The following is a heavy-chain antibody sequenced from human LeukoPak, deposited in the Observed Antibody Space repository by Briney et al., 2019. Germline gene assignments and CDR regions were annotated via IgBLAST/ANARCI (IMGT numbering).Heavy chain of an antibody. J-gene: IGHJ2*01. CDR2: IYYSGST. Sequence: PSQTLSLTCTVSGGSISSGDYYWSWIRQPPGKGLEWIGYIYYSGSTYYNPSLKSRVTISVDTSKNQFSLKLSSVTAADTAVYYCARDMVPEYCGGDCSWYFDLWGRGTLVAVSS. CDR3: ARDMVPEYCGGDCSWYFDL. V-gene: IGHV4-30-4*01. CDR1: GGSISSGDYY. D-gene: IGHD2-21*02.